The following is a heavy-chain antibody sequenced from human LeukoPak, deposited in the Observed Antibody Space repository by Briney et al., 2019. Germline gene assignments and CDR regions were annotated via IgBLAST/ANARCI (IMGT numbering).Heavy chain of an antibody. CDR1: GFTFSSYW. Sequence: GGSLRLSCAASGFTFSSYWMHWVRQAPRQGVAWVSRIKSDGRSIRYADSVKGRFTISRDNAKNTLYLQMNSLRVQDTAVYYCARVRLRPEDYYYYGMDVWGKGTTVTVSS. V-gene: IGHV3-74*01. CDR3: ARVRLRPEDYYYYGMDV. J-gene: IGHJ6*04. CDR2: IKSDGRSI.